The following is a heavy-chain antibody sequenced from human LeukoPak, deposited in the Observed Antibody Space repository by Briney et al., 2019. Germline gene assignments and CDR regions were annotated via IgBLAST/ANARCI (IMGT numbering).Heavy chain of an antibody. CDR1: RFTFSSYG. CDR2: IRYDGRNK. D-gene: IGHD3-10*01. Sequence: GGSLRLSCAASRFTFSSYGMHWVRQAPGKGLEWVAFIRYDGRNKYYADSVKGRFTISRDNSKNTLYLQMNSLRAEDTAVYYCAKDLLMNYYGSGSGYYFDYWGQGTLVTVSS. V-gene: IGHV3-30*02. J-gene: IGHJ4*02. CDR3: AKDLLMNYYGSGSGYYFDY.